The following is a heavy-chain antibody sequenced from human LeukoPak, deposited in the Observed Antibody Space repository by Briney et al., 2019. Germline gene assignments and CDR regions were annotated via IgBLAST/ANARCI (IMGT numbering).Heavy chain of an antibody. Sequence: SETLSLTCAVYGGSFSGYYWSWIRQPPGKGREGFGEINHSGSTNYNPSLKSRVTISVDTSKNQFSLKLSSVTAADTAVYYCAREGVVGAYGHFDYWGQGTLVTVSS. CDR3: AREGVVGAYGHFDY. CDR2: INHSGST. D-gene: IGHD2-15*01. V-gene: IGHV4-34*01. J-gene: IGHJ4*02. CDR1: GGSFSGYY.